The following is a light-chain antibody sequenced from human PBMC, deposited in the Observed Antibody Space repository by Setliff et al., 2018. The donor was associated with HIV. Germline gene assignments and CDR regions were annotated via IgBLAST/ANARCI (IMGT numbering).Light chain of an antibody. CDR1: NIGSKS. CDR3: QVWAGGSDHRV. J-gene: IGLJ3*02. Sequence: SYELTQPPSVSVAPGKTATLTCGGNNIGSKSVHWYQQKAGQAPVVVIYFDHNRPSGIPERFSGSNSGNTATLTISRVDVGDEADYYCQVWAGGSDHRVFGGGTKVTVL. CDR2: FDH. V-gene: IGLV3-21*04.